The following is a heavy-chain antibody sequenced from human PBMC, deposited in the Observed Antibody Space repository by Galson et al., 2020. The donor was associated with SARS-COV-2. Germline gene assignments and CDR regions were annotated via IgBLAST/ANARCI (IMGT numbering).Heavy chain of an antibody. Sequence: GGSLRLSCSASGFIFSDHAIHWVRQAPGKGLEWVAQIFYDGSDKYYGDSVKGRFTISRDSSKNMVYLQMNNLKVDDTAVYYCARDGQLTSGWAFDYWGQGTLVTVSS. D-gene: IGHD6-19*01. J-gene: IGHJ4*02. CDR2: IFYDGSDK. CDR1: GFIFSDHA. V-gene: IGHV3-33*01. CDR3: ARDGQLTSGWAFDY.